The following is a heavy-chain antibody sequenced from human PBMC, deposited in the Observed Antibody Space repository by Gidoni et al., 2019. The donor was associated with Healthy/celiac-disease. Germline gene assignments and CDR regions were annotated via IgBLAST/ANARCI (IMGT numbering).Heavy chain of an antibody. Sequence: GGLVQPGGYLRLSGAASGFTFSSYWMSWVRQAPGKGLEWVANIKQDGSEKYYVDSVTGRFTISRDNAKNSLYLQMNSLRAEDTAVYYCAREQITMVRGVFNRNFDYWGQGTLVTVSS. CDR2: IKQDGSEK. CDR3: AREQITMVRGVFNRNFDY. V-gene: IGHV3-7*04. J-gene: IGHJ4*02. CDR1: GFTFSSYW. D-gene: IGHD3-10*01.